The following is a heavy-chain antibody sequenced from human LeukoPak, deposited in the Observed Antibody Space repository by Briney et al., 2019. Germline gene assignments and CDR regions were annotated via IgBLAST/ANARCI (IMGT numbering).Heavy chain of an antibody. CDR2: ISAYNGNT. CDR1: GYTSTSYG. CDR3: ARVSDIVVVPAAHDY. V-gene: IGHV1-18*01. Sequence: ASVKVSCKASGYTSTSYGISWVRQAPGQGLEWMGWISAYNGNTNYAQKLQGRVTMTTDTSTSTAYMELRSLRSDDTAVYYCARVSDIVVVPAAHDYWGQGTLVTVSS. J-gene: IGHJ4*02. D-gene: IGHD2-2*01.